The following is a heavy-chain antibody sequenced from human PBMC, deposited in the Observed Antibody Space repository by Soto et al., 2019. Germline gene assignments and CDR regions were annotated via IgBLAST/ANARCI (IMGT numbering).Heavy chain of an antibody. D-gene: IGHD3-3*01. V-gene: IGHV1-2*04. J-gene: IGHJ5*02. CDR2: INPNSGGT. Sequence: ASVKVSCKASGYTFTGYYMHWVRQAPGQGLEWMGWINPNSGGTNYAQKFQGWVTMTRDTSISTAYMELSRLRSDDTAVYYCARDREQAWSGYYGLWLDPWGEGTEVSVSS. CDR1: GYTFTGYY. CDR3: ARDREQAWSGYYGLWLDP.